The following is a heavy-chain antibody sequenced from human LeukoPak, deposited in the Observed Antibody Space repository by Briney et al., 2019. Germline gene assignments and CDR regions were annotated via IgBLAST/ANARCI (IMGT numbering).Heavy chain of an antibody. CDR2: IYYSGST. J-gene: IGHJ6*02. CDR1: GGSISSGGYY. Sequence: PSQTLSLTCTVSGGSISSGGYYWSWLRQHPGKGLEWIGYIYYSGSTYYNPSLKSRVTISVDTSKNQFSLKLSSVTAADTAVYYCARASRQLVRKYGMDVWGQGTTVTVSS. D-gene: IGHD6-13*01. CDR3: ARASRQLVRKYGMDV. V-gene: IGHV4-31*03.